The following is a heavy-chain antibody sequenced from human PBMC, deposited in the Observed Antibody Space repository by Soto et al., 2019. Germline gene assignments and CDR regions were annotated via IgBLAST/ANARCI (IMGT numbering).Heavy chain of an antibody. J-gene: IGHJ6*02. Sequence: PSETLSLTCTVSGGSISSGDYYWSWIRQPPGKGLEWIGYIYYSGTTYYNPPLKSRVTISVDTSKNQFSLKVSSVTAADTAVYYCARALIQLWPHYYYGMDVWGQGTTVTVSS. CDR2: IYYSGTT. CDR1: GGSISSGDYY. V-gene: IGHV4-30-4*01. D-gene: IGHD5-18*01. CDR3: ARALIQLWPHYYYGMDV.